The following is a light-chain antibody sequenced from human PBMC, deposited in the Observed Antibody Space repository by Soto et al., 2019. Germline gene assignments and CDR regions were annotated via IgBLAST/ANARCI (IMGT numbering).Light chain of an antibody. J-gene: IGKJ1*01. Sequence: DIQMTQSPSTLSASVGDRVTITCRASQSLSNWLAWYQQKPGKAPKLLIYDASILESGVPSRFSGSGSGTEFTLTISSPQPDDSATYYCQQYNSYSSRFGQGTKVDIK. CDR3: QQYNSYSSR. CDR2: DAS. V-gene: IGKV1-5*01. CDR1: QSLSNW.